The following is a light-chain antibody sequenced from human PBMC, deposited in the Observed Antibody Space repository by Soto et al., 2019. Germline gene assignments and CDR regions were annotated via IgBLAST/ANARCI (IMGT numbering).Light chain of an antibody. J-gene: IGKJ1*01. CDR2: AAS. CDR3: QLYNSYLWR. Sequence: DIEMTQSPSSLSVSVGDSVTINCRTSQSIATYLNWYQQKPGKAPKLLIYAASSLQSGVPARFSGSGSGTEFTLTISSLQPDDVATYYCQLYNSYLWRFGQGTKVDIK. V-gene: IGKV1-39*01. CDR1: QSIATY.